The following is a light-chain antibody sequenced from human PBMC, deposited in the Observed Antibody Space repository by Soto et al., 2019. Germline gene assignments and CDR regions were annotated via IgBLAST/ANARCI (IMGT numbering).Light chain of an antibody. J-gene: IGLJ1*01. CDR2: GNS. Sequence: QSVLTQPPSVSGAPGQRVTISCTGSSSNIGAGYDVHWYQQLPGTAPKLLIYGNSNRPSGVPDRFSGSKSGTSASLAITGLQAEDAADYYCQSSDSSLSVFGTGTKLTVL. CDR3: QSSDSSLSV. CDR1: SSNIGAGYD. V-gene: IGLV1-40*01.